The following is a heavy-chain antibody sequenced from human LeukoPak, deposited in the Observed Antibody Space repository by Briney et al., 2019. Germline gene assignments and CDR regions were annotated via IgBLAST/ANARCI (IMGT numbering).Heavy chain of an antibody. D-gene: IGHD2-2*01. V-gene: IGHV4-61*02. CDR2: IYTSGST. CDR1: GGSISSGSYY. J-gene: IGHJ4*02. Sequence: SETLSLTCTVSGGSISSGSYYWSWIRQPAGKGLEWIGRIYTSGSTNYNPSLKSRVTISVDTSKNQFSLKLSSVTAADTAVYYCARAALIVTDHDLAPVPAGMGTFDYWGQGTLVTVSS. CDR3: ARAALIVTDHDLAPVPAGMGTFDY.